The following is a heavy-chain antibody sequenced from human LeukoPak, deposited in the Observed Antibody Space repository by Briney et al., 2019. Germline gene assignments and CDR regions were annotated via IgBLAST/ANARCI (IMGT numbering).Heavy chain of an antibody. J-gene: IGHJ4*02. CDR3: ARHSRTYYDILTGPYGGYFDY. CDR2: INHSGST. V-gene: IGHV4-39*01. D-gene: IGHD3-9*01. CDR1: GASISSGAFS. Sequence: PSETLSLTCTVSGASISSGAFSWTWIRQPPGKGLEWIGEINHSGSTNYNPSLKSRVTISVDTSKNQFSLKLSSVTAADTAVYYCARHSRTYYDILTGPYGGYFDYWGQRTLVTVSS.